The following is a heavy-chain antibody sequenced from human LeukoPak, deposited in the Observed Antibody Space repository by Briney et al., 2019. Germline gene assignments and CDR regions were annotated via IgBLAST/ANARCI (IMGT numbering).Heavy chain of an antibody. D-gene: IGHD4-17*01. CDR2: IKQDGSEK. CDR3: ARAHHYGDYLPADY. Sequence: GGSLRLSCAASGFTFSSYWMSWVRQAPGKGLEWVANIKQDGSEKYYVDSVKGRFTISRDNAKNSLHLQMNSLRAEDTAVYYCARAHHYGDYLPADYWGQGTLVTVSS. V-gene: IGHV3-7*01. CDR1: GFTFSSYW. J-gene: IGHJ4*02.